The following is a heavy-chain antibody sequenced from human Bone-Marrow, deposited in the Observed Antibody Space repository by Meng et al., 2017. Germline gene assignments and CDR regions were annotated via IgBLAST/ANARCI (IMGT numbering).Heavy chain of an antibody. V-gene: IGHV4-4*02. D-gene: IGHD4-17*01. Sequence: SETLSLTCAVSGGSISSSNWWSWVRQPPGKGLEWIGEIYHSGSTKYNPSLKSRVTISVDKSKNQFSLKLSTVTAADTAVYYWGRRGLYGDYFYWGQGTPVTVSS. J-gene: IGHJ4*03. CDR2: IYHSGST. CDR1: GGSISSSNW. CDR3: GRRGLYGDYFY.